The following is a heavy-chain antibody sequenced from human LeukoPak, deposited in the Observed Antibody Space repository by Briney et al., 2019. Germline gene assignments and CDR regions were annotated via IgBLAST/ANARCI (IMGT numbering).Heavy chain of an antibody. V-gene: IGHV4-4*07. D-gene: IGHD3-22*01. Sequence: SETLSLTCTVSGGSISSYYWSWIRQPAGKGLEWIGRIYTSGSTNYNPSLKSRVTMSVDTSKNQFSLKLSSVTAADTAVYYCARDREEYDSSGYYRGVRFDPWGRGTLVTVSS. CDR3: ARDREEYDSSGYYRGVRFDP. J-gene: IGHJ5*02. CDR2: IYTSGST. CDR1: GGSISSYY.